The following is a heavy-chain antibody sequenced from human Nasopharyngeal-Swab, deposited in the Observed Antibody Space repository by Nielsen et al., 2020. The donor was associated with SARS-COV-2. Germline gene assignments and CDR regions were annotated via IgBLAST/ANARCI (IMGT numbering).Heavy chain of an antibody. D-gene: IGHD6-13*01. J-gene: IGHJ6*03. V-gene: IGHV3-21*01. CDR1: GFTFSSYR. CDR2: ISSSSSYI. CDR3: ARVGSSWYGINYYYYMDA. Sequence: GGSLRLSCAASGFTFSSYRMNWVRQAPGKGLGWVSSISSSSSYIYYADSVKGRFTISRDNAKNSLYLQMNSLRAEDTAVYYCARVGSSWYGINYYYYMDAWGKGTTVTVSS.